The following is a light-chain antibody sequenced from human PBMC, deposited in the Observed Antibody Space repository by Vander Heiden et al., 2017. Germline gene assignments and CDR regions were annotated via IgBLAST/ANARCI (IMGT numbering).Light chain of an antibody. Sequence: QSALTQPASVSGSPGPSISISCTGTSSDVGGYSFVSWYQQHPGKAHRLMIYEVSDRPSGVSNRFSGSKLGNTASLTISGLQPEDEADYYCSSYTTTSALVLFGGGTKVTV. CDR2: EVS. CDR1: SSDVGGYSF. J-gene: IGLJ2*01. CDR3: SSYTTTSALVL. V-gene: IGLV2-14*01.